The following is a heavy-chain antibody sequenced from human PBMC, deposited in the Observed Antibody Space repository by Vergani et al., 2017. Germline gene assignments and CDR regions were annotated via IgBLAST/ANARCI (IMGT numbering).Heavy chain of an antibody. Sequence: EVQLVESGGGLVQPGGSLRLSCAASGFTFSSYWMSWVRQAPGKGLEWVANIKQAGSEKYYVDSVKGRFTISRDNAKNSLYLQMNSLRAEDTAVYYCARNQGRNFYVYYYYMDVWGKGTTVTVSS. J-gene: IGHJ6*03. CDR2: IKQAGSEK. CDR1: GFTFSSYW. CDR3: ARNQGRNFYVYYYYMDV. V-gene: IGHV3-7*01. D-gene: IGHD1-7*01.